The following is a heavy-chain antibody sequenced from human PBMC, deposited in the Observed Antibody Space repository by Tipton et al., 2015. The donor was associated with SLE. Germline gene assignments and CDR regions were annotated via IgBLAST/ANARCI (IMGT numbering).Heavy chain of an antibody. Sequence: SLRLSCAASGFTFSNYWMHWVRQAPGKGLMWVSRINNDGTRTTCADSVKGRFTISRDNTKNTLYLQMNSLRAEDTAVYYCARAPTTVTTDYWGQGTLVIVSS. CDR3: ARAPTTVTTDY. V-gene: IGHV3-74*01. J-gene: IGHJ4*02. D-gene: IGHD4-17*01. CDR1: GFTFSNYW. CDR2: INNDGTRT.